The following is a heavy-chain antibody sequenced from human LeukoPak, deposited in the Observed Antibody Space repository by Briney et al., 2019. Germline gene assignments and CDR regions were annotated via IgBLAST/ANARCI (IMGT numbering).Heavy chain of an antibody. Sequence: SETLSLTCAVYGGSFSGYYWSWIRQPPGRGLEWIGEVSQSGSTNYNPSLKSRITMSVDTSKNQFSLQLRSMTAADTAVYFCARATDDEFYLYYGMDVWGQGTTVTVSS. CDR2: VSQSGST. CDR3: ARATDDEFYLYYGMDV. CDR1: GGSFSGYY. D-gene: IGHD3-16*01. V-gene: IGHV4-34*01. J-gene: IGHJ6*02.